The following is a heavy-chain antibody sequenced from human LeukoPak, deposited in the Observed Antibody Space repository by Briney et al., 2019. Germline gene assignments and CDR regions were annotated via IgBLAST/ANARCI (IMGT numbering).Heavy chain of an antibody. D-gene: IGHD3-3*01. CDR1: GGSFSGYY. Sequence: KSSETLSLTCAVYGGSFSGYYWSWIRQPPGKGLEWIGEINHSGSTNYNPSLKSRVTISVDTSKNQFSLKLSSVTAADTAVYYCARDAPLRYYDFWSGYFDYWGQGTLVTVSS. CDR3: ARDAPLRYYDFWSGYFDY. CDR2: INHSGST. J-gene: IGHJ4*02. V-gene: IGHV4-34*01.